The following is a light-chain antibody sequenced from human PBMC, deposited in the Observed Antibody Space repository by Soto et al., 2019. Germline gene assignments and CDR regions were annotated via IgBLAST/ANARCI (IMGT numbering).Light chain of an antibody. CDR3: QQRSSWPFT. CDR1: QSIGNY. V-gene: IGKV3-11*01. Sequence: EVVLTQSPATLSLSPGEGATLPCRASQSIGNYLAWYQQKPGQAPRLLIYATSNRATGIPARLSGSGSGTDFTLTISSLEPEDFAVYYCQQRSSWPFTFGPGTKVDIK. J-gene: IGKJ3*01. CDR2: ATS.